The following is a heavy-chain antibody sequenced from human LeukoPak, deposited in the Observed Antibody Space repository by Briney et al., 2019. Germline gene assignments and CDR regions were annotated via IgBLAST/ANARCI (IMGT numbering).Heavy chain of an antibody. V-gene: IGHV1-8*01. Sequence: ASVKVSCKASGYTFTSYENNWVRQATGQGLEWMGCMNPNSGNTGYAQKFQGRVTMTRNTSISTAYMELRSLRSEDTAVYYCPKDQVPYGSASYFDYWGQGTLVTVSS. CDR1: GYTFTSYE. J-gene: IGHJ4*02. CDR3: PKDQVPYGSASYFDY. D-gene: IGHD3-10*01. CDR2: MNPNSGNT.